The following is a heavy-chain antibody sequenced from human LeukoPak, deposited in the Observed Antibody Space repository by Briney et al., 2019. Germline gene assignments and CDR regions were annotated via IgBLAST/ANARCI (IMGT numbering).Heavy chain of an antibody. CDR3: ARERGTLAVAGDAVDI. V-gene: IGHV1-2*02. J-gene: IGHJ3*02. D-gene: IGHD6-19*01. CDR2: INPHSGGT. CDR1: GYTFTGYY. Sequence: ASVNVSCKASGYTFTGYYIHWVRQAPGQGLEWMGWINPHSGGTNYAQKFQGRVTVTRDTTINTAYMDVRRLTSDDTAVYYCARERGTLAVAGDAVDIWGQGTMVTVSS.